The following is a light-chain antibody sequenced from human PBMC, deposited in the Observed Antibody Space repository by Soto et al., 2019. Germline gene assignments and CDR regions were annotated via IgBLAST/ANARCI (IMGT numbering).Light chain of an antibody. CDR1: QDISNS. Sequence: DIQMTQSPSSLPASVGDRVTITCRASQDISNSLAWYQQKPGKVPKVLIYATSILQSGVPARFSGSGSGTDFTRTISSLQPEDVATYYCQNYNSAPLTFGGGTKVEI. CDR3: QNYNSAPLT. J-gene: IGKJ4*01. V-gene: IGKV1-27*01. CDR2: ATS.